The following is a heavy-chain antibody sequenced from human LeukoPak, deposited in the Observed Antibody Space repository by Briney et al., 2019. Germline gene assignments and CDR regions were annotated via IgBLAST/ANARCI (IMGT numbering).Heavy chain of an antibody. J-gene: IGHJ4*02. D-gene: IGHD3-22*01. CDR1: GFTFSSYG. V-gene: IGHV3-30*18. CDR3: AKDYDSSGQEQWYYFDY. Sequence: PGRSLRLSCATSGFTFSSYGMHWVRQAPGKGLEWVAVISYDGSNKYYADSVKGRFTISRDNSKNTLYLQMNSLRAEDTAVYYCAKDYDSSGQEQWYYFDYWGRGTLVTVSS. CDR2: ISYDGSNK.